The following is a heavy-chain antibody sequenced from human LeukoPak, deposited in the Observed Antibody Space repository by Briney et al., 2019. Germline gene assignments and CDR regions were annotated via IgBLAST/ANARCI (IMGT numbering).Heavy chain of an antibody. J-gene: IGHJ4*02. CDR1: GCTFTDYC. D-gene: IGHD7-27*01. Sequence: GGSLTLSCTASGCTFTDYCIHWIRQAPGTGLMWVSHITSDGGRTDYADSVRGRFTMTRDNAKNTVYLQMNSLRVDDTAVYYCARDNWGQDHWGQGTLVTVSS. CDR3: ARDNWGQDH. V-gene: IGHV3-74*01. CDR2: ITSDGGRT.